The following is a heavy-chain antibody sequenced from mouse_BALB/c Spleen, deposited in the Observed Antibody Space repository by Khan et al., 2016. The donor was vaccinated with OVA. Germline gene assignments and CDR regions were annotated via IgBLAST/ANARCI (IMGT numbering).Heavy chain of an antibody. D-gene: IGHD1-1*01. V-gene: IGHV5-6*01. CDR1: GFTFSTYG. CDR2: VSTGGSYT. CDR3: TRLAYYYDSEGFAY. Sequence: EVQRVESGGDLVKPGGSLKLSCAASGFTFSTYGMSWVRQTPDRRLEWVATVSTGGSYTYYPDSVKGRFTISRDNAKNTLYLQMNSLKSEDTAMFYCTRLAYYYDSEGFAYWGQGTLVTVSA. J-gene: IGHJ3*01.